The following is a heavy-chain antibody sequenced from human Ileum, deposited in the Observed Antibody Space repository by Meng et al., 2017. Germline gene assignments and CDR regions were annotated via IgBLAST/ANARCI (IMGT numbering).Heavy chain of an antibody. Sequence: SCPACESTTSRAWISWRRQAGGKGRGWVARITSKADSESTDNVAAVKGRFTITTDGTEYTVFLQMNRLESEDTAGYSCAHGPVGGTFFDYWGQGTLVTVSS. CDR2: ITSKADSEST. V-gene: IGHV3-15*05. CDR3: AHGPVGGTFFDY. D-gene: IGHD1-26*01. CDR1: ESTTSRAW. J-gene: IGHJ4*02.